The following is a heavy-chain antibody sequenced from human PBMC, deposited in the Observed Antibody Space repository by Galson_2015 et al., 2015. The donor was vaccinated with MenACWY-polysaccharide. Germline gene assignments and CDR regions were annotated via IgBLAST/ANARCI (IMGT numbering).Heavy chain of an antibody. J-gene: IGHJ4*02. CDR2: IYYSGAT. CDR3: ARVIAAAGAYYFDY. D-gene: IGHD6-13*01. V-gene: IGHV4-30-4*08. Sequence: TLSLTCGVSGASVSTGDYYWGWIRQPPRKGLEWIGYIYYSGATYYNPSLKSRITMTADTSTNPFSLEVNSVTAADTAVYYCARVIAAAGAYYFDYWGQGTLVTVSP. CDR1: GASVSTGDYY.